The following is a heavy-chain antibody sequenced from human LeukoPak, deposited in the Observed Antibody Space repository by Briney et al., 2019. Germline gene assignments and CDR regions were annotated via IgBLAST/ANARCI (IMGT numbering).Heavy chain of an antibody. Sequence: GASVKVSCKASGGTFSSYAISWVRQAPGQGLEWMGIINPSGGSTSYAQKFQGRVTMTRDTSTSTVYMELSSLRSEDTAVYYCARDLLRFLEWLPTYYYYGMDVWGQGTTVTVSS. J-gene: IGHJ6*02. D-gene: IGHD3-3*01. CDR1: GGTFSSYA. V-gene: IGHV1-46*01. CDR3: ARDLLRFLEWLPTYYYYGMDV. CDR2: INPSGGST.